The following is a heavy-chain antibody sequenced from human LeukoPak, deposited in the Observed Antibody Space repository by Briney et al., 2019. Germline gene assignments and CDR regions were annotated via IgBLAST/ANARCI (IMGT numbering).Heavy chain of an antibody. CDR1: GGSFSGYY. D-gene: IGHD3-22*01. Sequence: TSETLSLTCAVYGGSFSGYYWSWIRQPPGKGLEWIGEINHSGSTNYNPSLKSRVTISVDTSKNQFSLKLSSVTAADTAVYYCARRASTRIVFDYWGQGTLVTVSS. CDR3: ARRASTRIVFDY. V-gene: IGHV4-34*01. CDR2: INHSGST. J-gene: IGHJ4*02.